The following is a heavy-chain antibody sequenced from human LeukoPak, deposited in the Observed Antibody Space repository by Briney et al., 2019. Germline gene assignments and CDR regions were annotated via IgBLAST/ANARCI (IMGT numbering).Heavy chain of an antibody. V-gene: IGHV4-4*09. CDR2: IYTSGGT. Sequence: SETLSLTCTVSGDSISSYYWSWIRQPPGKGLEWIGYIYTSGGTNYIPSLKGRVTISIDTSKNQFSLKLSSVTAADTAVYYCARHAEIDSSGYLLPYYYYYGMDVWGQGTTVTVSS. CDR1: GDSISSYY. J-gene: IGHJ6*02. CDR3: ARHAEIDSSGYLLPYYYYYGMDV. D-gene: IGHD3-22*01.